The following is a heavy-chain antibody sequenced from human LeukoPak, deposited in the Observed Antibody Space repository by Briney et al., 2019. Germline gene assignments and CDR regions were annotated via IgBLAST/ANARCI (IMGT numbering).Heavy chain of an antibody. D-gene: IGHD3-3*01. CDR1: GGSISNYF. CDR3: ARGGYDFWSGYYTGYAFDI. Sequence: PSETLSLTCTVSGGSISNYFWSWIRQAPGKGLEYIGFIYYSGNTNYNPSFKSRVTISVDTSKNQFSLKLSSVTAADTAVYYCARGGYDFWSGYYTGYAFDIWGQGTMVTVSS. V-gene: IGHV4-59*12. CDR2: IYYSGNT. J-gene: IGHJ3*02.